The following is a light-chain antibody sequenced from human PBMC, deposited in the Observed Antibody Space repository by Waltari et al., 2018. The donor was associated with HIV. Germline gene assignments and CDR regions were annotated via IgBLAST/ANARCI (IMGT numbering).Light chain of an antibody. CDR2: EVN. J-gene: IGLJ1*01. CDR1: SSDVGSYHS. Sequence: QSALTQPASVSGSLGQSLTISCTGTSSDVGSYHSVTWYQQRPGKVPKLLIYEVNRRPSGIDNRFSGSKSGNTASLTISGLQVEDEADYYCSSFTGSNTYVFGSGTKVTVL. CDR3: SSFTGSNTYV. V-gene: IGLV2-14*01.